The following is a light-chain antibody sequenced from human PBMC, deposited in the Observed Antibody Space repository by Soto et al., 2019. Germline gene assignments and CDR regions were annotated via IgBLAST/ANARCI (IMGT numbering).Light chain of an antibody. CDR1: SSDVGSSNL. Sequence: QSALTQPASVSGSPGQSITISCTGTSSDVGSSNLVSWYQQHPGKAPKLMIYEGSKRPSGVSKRFSSSKSGNTASLTISGLQAEDEADYYCCSYAGSSTYVFRTGTKVTVL. V-gene: IGLV2-23*01. CDR3: CSYAGSSTYV. CDR2: EGS. J-gene: IGLJ1*01.